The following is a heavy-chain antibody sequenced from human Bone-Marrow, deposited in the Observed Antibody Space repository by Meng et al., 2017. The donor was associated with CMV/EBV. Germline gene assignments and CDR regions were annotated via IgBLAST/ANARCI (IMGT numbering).Heavy chain of an antibody. D-gene: IGHD3-16*01. J-gene: IGHJ4*02. CDR3: AGSRPGGGACDY. V-gene: IGHV4-4*07. CDR1: GASIKNYN. CDR2: IQVIGHT. Sequence: QVQRPESGPGLVKPSETLSLTGIVSGASIKNYNWNWVRQPAGQGLEWIGLIQVIGHTVYNPSLKSRVTVSLDASKNQFSLTLNSVTAADTATYYCAGSRPGGGACDYWGQGILVTVSS.